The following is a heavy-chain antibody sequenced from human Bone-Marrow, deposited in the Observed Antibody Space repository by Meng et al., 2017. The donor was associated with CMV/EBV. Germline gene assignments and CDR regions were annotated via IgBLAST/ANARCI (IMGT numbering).Heavy chain of an antibody. CDR2: ISYDGSTE. D-gene: IGHD4-23*01. Sequence: LSLTCAVSGFTFNAYAMHWVRQAPGKGLEWLAVISYDGSTEYHADAVRGRFSISRDNSKNTLYVHMNSLRPEDTAIYYCARDVTTLGYSGMDVWGQGTTVTVSS. V-gene: IGHV3-30*04. CDR1: GFTFNAYA. CDR3: ARDVTTLGYSGMDV. J-gene: IGHJ6*02.